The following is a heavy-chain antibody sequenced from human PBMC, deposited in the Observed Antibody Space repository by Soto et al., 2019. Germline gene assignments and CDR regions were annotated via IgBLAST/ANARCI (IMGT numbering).Heavy chain of an antibody. CDR1: GGSISSYY. V-gene: IGHV4-4*07. J-gene: IGHJ5*02. CDR3: ARAHLVRCSSTSCSTNWFDP. D-gene: IGHD2-2*02. Sequence: SETLSLTCTVSGGSISSYYCSWIRQPAGKGLEWIGRIYTSGSTNYNPSLKSRVTMSVDTSKNQFSLKLSSVTAADTAVYYCARAHLVRCSSTSCSTNWFDPWGQGTLVTVSS. CDR2: IYTSGST.